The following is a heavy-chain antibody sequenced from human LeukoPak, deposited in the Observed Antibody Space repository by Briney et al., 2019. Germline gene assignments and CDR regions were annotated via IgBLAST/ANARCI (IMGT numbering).Heavy chain of an antibody. Sequence: ASVKVSCKASGYTFTDCYIHWVRQVPGQGLEWMGWVDPNSEGTNYAQKFQGRVTMTRDTSISTAYMELSRLRSDDTAVYYCVRVRFFYYGMDVWGQGTTVTVSS. CDR2: VDPNSEGT. D-gene: IGHD3-3*01. J-gene: IGHJ6*02. CDR3: VRVRFFYYGMDV. V-gene: IGHV1-2*02. CDR1: GYTFTDCY.